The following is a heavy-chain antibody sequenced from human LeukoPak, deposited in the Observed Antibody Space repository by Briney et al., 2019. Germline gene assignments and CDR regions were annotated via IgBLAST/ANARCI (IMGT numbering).Heavy chain of an antibody. D-gene: IGHD6-19*01. CDR3: AKGRSGWYVFDY. V-gene: IGHV3-23*01. CDR2: ISGGGSNT. CDR1: GFTFGDYA. J-gene: IGHJ4*02. Sequence: GGSLRLSCAASGFTFGDYAMSWVRQAPGKGLEWVSAISGGGSNTYYADSVKGRFTISRDNSKNTLYLQMNGLAAEGTAIYYCAKGRSGWYVFDYWGQGTLVTVSS.